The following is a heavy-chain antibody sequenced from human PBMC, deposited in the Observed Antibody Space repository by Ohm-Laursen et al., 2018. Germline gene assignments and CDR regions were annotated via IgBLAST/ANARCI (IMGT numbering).Heavy chain of an antibody. V-gene: IGHV1-18*01. CDR1: GYTFTNFG. CDR3: ARDPITILVFDP. CDR2: INPNNGNT. J-gene: IGHJ5*02. Sequence: GASVKVSCKASGYTFTNFGITWVRQTPGQGLEWMGWINPNNGNTNYAQKFQGRVTMTTDTSTSTAYMELSSLRSEDTAVYYCARDPITILVFDPWGQGTLVTVSS. D-gene: IGHD3-3*01.